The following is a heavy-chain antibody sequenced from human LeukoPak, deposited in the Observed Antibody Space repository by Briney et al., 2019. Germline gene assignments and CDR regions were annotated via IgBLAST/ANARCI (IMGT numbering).Heavy chain of an antibody. D-gene: IGHD6-6*01. V-gene: IGHV4-59*01. CDR1: GGSISSYY. CDR2: IYYSGST. CDR3: ACSSSWHYYYGMDV. Sequence: SEALSLTCTVSGGSISSYYWSWIRQPPGKGLEWIGYIYYSGSTNYNPSLKSRVTISVDTSKNQFSLKLSSVTAADTAVYYCACSSSWHYYYGMDVWGQGTTVTVSS. J-gene: IGHJ6*02.